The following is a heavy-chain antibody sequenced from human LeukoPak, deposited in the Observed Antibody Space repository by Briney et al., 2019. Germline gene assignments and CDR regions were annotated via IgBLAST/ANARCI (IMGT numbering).Heavy chain of an antibody. V-gene: IGHV5-51*01. CDR1: GFSFTSYW. CDR2: IYPGDSDT. Sequence: GVSLTISCKGSGFSFTSYWIGWVRPMPGKGLEWMGIIYPGDSDTRYSPSFQGQVTISADKSISTAYLQWSSLKASDTGMYDCARLVALVVEPGIIDYWGQGTLVTVSS. CDR3: ARLVALVVEPGIIDY. D-gene: IGHD2-21*01. J-gene: IGHJ4*02.